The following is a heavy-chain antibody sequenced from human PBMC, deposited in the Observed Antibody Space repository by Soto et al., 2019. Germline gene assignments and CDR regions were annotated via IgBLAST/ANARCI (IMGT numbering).Heavy chain of an antibody. CDR3: ARVGPLTTVTSFDY. Sequence: PSETLSLTCTVSGGSISSYYWSWIRQPPGKGLEWIGYIYYSGSTNYNPSLKSRVTISVDTSKNQFSLKLSSVTAADTAVYYCARVGPLTTVTSFDYWGQGTLVTVSS. J-gene: IGHJ4*02. V-gene: IGHV4-59*01. CDR2: IYYSGST. D-gene: IGHD4-17*01. CDR1: GGSISSYY.